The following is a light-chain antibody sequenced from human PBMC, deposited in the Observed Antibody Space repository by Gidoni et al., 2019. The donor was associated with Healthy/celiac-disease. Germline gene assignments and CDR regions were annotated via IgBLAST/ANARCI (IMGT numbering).Light chain of an antibody. CDR3: QQYGSSPLX. V-gene: IGKV3-20*01. Sequence: EIVLTQSPGTLSLSPGERATLSCRASQSVSSSYLAWYQQKPGQAPRLLIYGASSRATGIPDRFSGSGSGTDFTLTISRLEPEDFAVYYCQQYGSSPLXVXGGTXVEIK. CDR1: QSVSSSY. J-gene: IGKJ4*01. CDR2: GAS.